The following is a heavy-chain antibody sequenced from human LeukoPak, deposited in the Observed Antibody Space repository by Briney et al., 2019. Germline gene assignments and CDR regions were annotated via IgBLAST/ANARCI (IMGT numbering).Heavy chain of an antibody. CDR1: GFTFSSYE. J-gene: IGHJ6*03. CDR2: ISSSGSTI. D-gene: IGHD3-9*01. CDR3: ARTYYDILTGHGRFSAGPNYYYYYYMDV. V-gene: IGHV3-48*03. Sequence: GGSLRLSCAASGFTFSSYEMNWVRQAPGKGLDWVAYISSSGSTIYYADAVKGRFTTSRDNAKNSLYLQMNSLRAEDTAVYYCARTYYDILTGHGRFSAGPNYYYYYYMDVWGKGTTVTISS.